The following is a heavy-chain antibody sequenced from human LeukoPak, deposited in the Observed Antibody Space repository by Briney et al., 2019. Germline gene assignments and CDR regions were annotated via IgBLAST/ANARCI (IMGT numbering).Heavy chain of an antibody. V-gene: IGHV1-3*01. CDR1: GYTFTSYA. D-gene: IGHD3-22*01. CDR3: ARGRGSGYYIHLDY. Sequence: ASVNVSCKASGYTFTSYAMHWVRQAPGQRLEWMGWINAGNGNTKYSQKFQGRVTITRDTSASTAYMELSSLRSEDTAVYYCARGRGSGYYIHLDYWGQGTLVTVSS. CDR2: INAGNGNT. J-gene: IGHJ4*02.